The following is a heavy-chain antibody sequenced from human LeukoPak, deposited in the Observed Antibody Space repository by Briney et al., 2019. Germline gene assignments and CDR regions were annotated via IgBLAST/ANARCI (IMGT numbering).Heavy chain of an antibody. CDR2: IYYSGST. Sequence: SETLSLTCTVSGGSISSYYWSWIRQPPGKGLEWIGYIYYSGSTNYNPSLKSRVTISVDTSKNQFSLKLSSVTAADTAVYYCARLNTIFGVVTEFSFDYWGQGTLVTVSS. CDR3: ARLNTIFGVVTEFSFDY. V-gene: IGHV4-59*01. D-gene: IGHD3-3*01. CDR1: GGSISSYY. J-gene: IGHJ4*02.